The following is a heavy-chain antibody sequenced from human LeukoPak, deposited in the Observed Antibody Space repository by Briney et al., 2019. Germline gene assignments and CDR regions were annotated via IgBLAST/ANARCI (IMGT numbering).Heavy chain of an antibody. Sequence: GASVKVSCKASGYTFTSYGISWVRQAPGQGLEWMGWTSAYNGNTNYAQKLQGRVTMTTDTSTSTAYMELRSLRSDDTAVYYCARDERTYYYDSSGYYSSWGQGTLVTVSS. D-gene: IGHD3-22*01. CDR3: ARDERTYYYDSSGYYSS. CDR2: TSAYNGNT. V-gene: IGHV1-18*01. CDR1: GYTFTSYG. J-gene: IGHJ5*02.